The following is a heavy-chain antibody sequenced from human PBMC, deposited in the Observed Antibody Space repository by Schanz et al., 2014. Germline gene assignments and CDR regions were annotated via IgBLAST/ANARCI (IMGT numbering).Heavy chain of an antibody. CDR3: TKDGPGGSGSYSADGDMDV. V-gene: IGHV3-23*01. CDR1: EFTFSTDA. CDR2: ISASGGDT. Sequence: DVQLLESGGGLVQPGGSLRLSCAASEFTFSTDAMSWVRQAPGKGLEWLSVISASGGDTYYTDSVKGRFTISRDNSKCMLYLQMNSPRGEDTAVYYCTKDGPGGSGSYSADGDMDVWGQGTTVTVSS. J-gene: IGHJ6*02. D-gene: IGHD3-10*01.